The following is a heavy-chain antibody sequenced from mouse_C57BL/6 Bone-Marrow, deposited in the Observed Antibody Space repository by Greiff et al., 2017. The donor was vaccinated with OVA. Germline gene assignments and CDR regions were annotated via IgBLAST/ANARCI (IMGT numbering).Heavy chain of an antibody. Sequence: EVKVEESGGGLVQPGGSMKLSCVASGFTFSNYWMNWVRQSPEKGLEWVAQIRLKSDNYATHYAESVKGRFTISRDDSKSSVYLQMNNLRAEDTGIYYCTIYYGNYDGAMDYWGQGTSVTVSS. CDR3: TIYYGNYDGAMDY. D-gene: IGHD2-1*01. CDR2: IRLKSDNYAT. CDR1: GFTFSNYW. J-gene: IGHJ4*01. V-gene: IGHV6-3*01.